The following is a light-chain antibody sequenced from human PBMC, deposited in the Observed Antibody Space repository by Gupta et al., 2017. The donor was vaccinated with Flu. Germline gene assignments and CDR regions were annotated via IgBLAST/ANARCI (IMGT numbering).Light chain of an antibody. CDR3: QQRGTWPPYT. CDR1: QSVRRF. J-gene: IGKJ2*01. Sequence: EIVLTQSLATLSLSPGERATLSCRASQSVRRFLAWYQQKPGQTPRLLMYDASNRATGIPARFSGSGSATAFSITISSLEPEDFAVYYCQQRGTWPPYTFGQGTKLEIK. CDR2: DAS. V-gene: IGKV3-11*01.